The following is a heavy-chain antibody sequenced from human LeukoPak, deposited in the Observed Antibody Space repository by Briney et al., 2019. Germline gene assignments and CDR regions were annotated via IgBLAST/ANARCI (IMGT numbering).Heavy chain of an antibody. CDR2: ISGYNGNT. J-gene: IGHJ4*02. V-gene: IGHV1-18*01. CDR3: ARVTITMIVEADY. CDR1: GYTFINYG. D-gene: IGHD3-22*01. Sequence: GASVKVSCKASGYTFINYGISWVRQAPGQGLEWMGWISGYNGNTNYAQKLQGRVTMTTDTSRSTAYMELRSLRSDDTAVYYCARVTITMIVEADYWGQGTLVTVSS.